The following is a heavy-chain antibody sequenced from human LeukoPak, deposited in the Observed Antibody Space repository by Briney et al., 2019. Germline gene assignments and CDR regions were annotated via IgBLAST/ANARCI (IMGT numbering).Heavy chain of an antibody. CDR1: GYTFTSYY. CDR2: INPSDGGT. CDR3: ARDRRDGYNYVGAFDY. J-gene: IGHJ4*02. D-gene: IGHD5-24*01. V-gene: IGHV1-46*01. Sequence: GASVKVSFKASGYTFTSYYIHWVRQAPGQGLEWVGIINPSDGGTSYAQKFQGRATMTRDTSTSTLFMELSSLRSDDTAVYYCARDRRDGYNYVGAFDYWGQGTLVTVSS.